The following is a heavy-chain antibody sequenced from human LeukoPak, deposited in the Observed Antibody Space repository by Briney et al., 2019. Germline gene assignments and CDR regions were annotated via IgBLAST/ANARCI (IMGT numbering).Heavy chain of an antibody. CDR2: IIPIFGTA. J-gene: IGHJ5*02. Sequence: ASVKVSCKASGGTFSSYAISWVRQAPGQGLEWMGGIIPIFGTANYAQKFQGRVTITADKSTSTAYMELSSLRSEDTAVYYCARDQLLYGFSYNWFGPWGQGTLVTVSS. D-gene: IGHD2-2*02. V-gene: IGHV1-69*06. CDR3: ARDQLLYGFSYNWFGP. CDR1: GGTFSSYA.